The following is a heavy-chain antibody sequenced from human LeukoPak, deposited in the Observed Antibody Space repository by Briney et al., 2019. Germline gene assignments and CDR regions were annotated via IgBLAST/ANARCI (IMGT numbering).Heavy chain of an antibody. D-gene: IGHD2-21*02. J-gene: IGHJ4*02. V-gene: IGHV4-59*12. CDR3: ARDRLQHIVVVTAIRGGFDY. Sequence: SETLSLTCTVSGGSISSYYWSWIRQPPGKGLEWIGYIYYSGSTNYNPSLKSRVTISVDTSKNQFSLKLSSVTAADTAVYYCARDRLQHIVVVTAIRGGFDYWGQGTLVTVSS. CDR2: IYYSGST. CDR1: GGSISSYY.